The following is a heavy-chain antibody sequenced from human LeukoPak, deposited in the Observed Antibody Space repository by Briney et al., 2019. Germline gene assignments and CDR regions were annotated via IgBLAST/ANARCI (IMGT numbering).Heavy chain of an antibody. CDR1: GFTFSSYW. V-gene: IGHV3-74*01. Sequence: GGSLRLSCAASGFTFSSYWMHWVRQAPGKGLVWVSRINSDGSSTSYADSVKGRFTISRDNAKNTLYLQMNSLRAEDTAVYYCAKGYSGYDVTFDYWGQGTLVTVSS. CDR2: INSDGSST. D-gene: IGHD5-12*01. CDR3: AKGYSGYDVTFDY. J-gene: IGHJ4*02.